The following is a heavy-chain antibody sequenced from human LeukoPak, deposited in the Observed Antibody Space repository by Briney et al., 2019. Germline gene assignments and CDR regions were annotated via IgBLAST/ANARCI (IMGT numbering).Heavy chain of an antibody. CDR3: AKDLGYCSGGSCPPSHY. D-gene: IGHD2-15*01. J-gene: IGHJ4*02. V-gene: IGHV3-23*01. Sequence: TGGSLRLSCAASGFTFSSYAMSWVRQAPGRGLDWVSAISGSGGSTYYADSVKGRFTISRDNSKNTLYLQMNSLRAEDTAVYYCAKDLGYCSGGSCPPSHYWGQGTLVTVSS. CDR1: GFTFSSYA. CDR2: ISGSGGST.